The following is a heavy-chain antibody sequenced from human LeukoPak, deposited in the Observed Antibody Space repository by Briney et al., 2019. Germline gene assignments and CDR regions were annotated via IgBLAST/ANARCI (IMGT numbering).Heavy chain of an antibody. CDR2: ISAYNGNT. V-gene: IGHV1-18*01. Sequence: ASVKVSCKASGYTFTSYGISWVRQAPGQGLEWMGWISAYNGNTNYAQKLQGRVTMTTDTSTSTAYMGLRSLRSDDTAVYYCARTNPHDFDAPGIDYWGQGTLVTVSS. CDR1: GYTFTSYG. CDR3: ARTNPHDFDAPGIDY. D-gene: IGHD3-3*01. J-gene: IGHJ4*02.